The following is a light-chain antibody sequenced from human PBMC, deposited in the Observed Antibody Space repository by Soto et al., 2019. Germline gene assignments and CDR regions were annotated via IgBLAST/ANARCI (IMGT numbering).Light chain of an antibody. V-gene: IGLV2-23*01. Sequence: QSVLAQPASVSGSPGQSITISCTGSSGDVGNYNLVSWYQQHPDKAPKLMIFGVSERPSGVSDRFSGSKSANTASLTISSLQSEDEADYYCTSYAGSNSLLFGGGTQMTVL. CDR1: SGDVGNYNL. CDR2: GVS. CDR3: TSYAGSNSLL. J-gene: IGLJ2*01.